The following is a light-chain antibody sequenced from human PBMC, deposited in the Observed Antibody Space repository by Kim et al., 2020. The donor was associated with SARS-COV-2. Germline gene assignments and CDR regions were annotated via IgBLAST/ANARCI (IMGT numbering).Light chain of an antibody. CDR2: RAS. CDR1: SSN. V-gene: IGKV3-15*01. Sequence: SSNLAWYQQIPGQAPRLLIYRASTRATGIPARFSGTGSGTEFTLTISGLQSEDFAVYYCQHSYHRPPYTFGQGTKLEI. J-gene: IGKJ2*01. CDR3: QHSYHRPPYT.